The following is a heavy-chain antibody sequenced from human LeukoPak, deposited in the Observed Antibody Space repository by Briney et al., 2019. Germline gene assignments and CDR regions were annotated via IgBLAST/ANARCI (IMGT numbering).Heavy chain of an antibody. D-gene: IGHD2-21*02. J-gene: IGHJ6*03. CDR2: IYISGSGST. V-gene: IGHV4-4*07. CDR3: ARINCGGDCRGYYCKYYMDV. CDR1: GGSISSYY. Sequence: PSETLSLTCTVSGGSISSYYWSWIRQPAGKGLEWIGRIYISGSGSTNYNPSLKSRVTMSVDTSKNQFSLKLRSVTAADTAVYYCARINCGGDCRGYYCKYYMDVWGKGTTVTISS.